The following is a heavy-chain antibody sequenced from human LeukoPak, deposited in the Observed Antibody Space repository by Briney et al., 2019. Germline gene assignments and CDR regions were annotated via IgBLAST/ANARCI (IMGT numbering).Heavy chain of an antibody. J-gene: IGHJ5*02. CDR3: AREQWLDLGVPYNWFDP. V-gene: IGHV4-61*02. Sequence: PSETLSLTCTVSGGSISSGSYYWSWIRQPAGKGLEWIGRIYTSGSTNYNPSLKSRVTMSVDTSKNQFSLKLSSVTAADTAVYYCAREQWLDLGVPYNWFDPWGQGTLVTVSS. D-gene: IGHD6-19*01. CDR2: IYTSGST. CDR1: GGSISSGSYY.